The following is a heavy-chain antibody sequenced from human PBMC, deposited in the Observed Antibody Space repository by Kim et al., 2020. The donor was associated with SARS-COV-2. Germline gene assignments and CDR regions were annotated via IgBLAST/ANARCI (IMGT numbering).Heavy chain of an antibody. CDR3: ATGQTIVVVPAAIRSYYYYYVMDV. J-gene: IGHJ6*02. Sequence: ASVKVSCKVSGYTLTELSMHWVRQAPGKGLEWMGGFDPEDGETIYAQKFQGRVIMPVDTSTDTAYMELSSLRSEDTAVYYCATGQTIVVVPAAIRSYYYYYVMDVWGQGTTVTVSS. D-gene: IGHD2-2*01. V-gene: IGHV1-24*01. CDR2: FDPEDGET. CDR1: GYTLTELS.